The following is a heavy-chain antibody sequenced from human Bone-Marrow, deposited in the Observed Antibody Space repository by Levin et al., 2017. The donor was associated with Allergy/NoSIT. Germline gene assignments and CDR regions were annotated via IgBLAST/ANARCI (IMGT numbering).Heavy chain of an antibody. J-gene: IGHJ6*02. V-gene: IGHV3-7*01. D-gene: IGHD6-13*01. CDR3: ARDRIRQLVGYYYYYGMDV. CDR2: IKQDGSEK. CDR1: GFTFSSYW. Sequence: AGGSLRLSCAASGFTFSSYWMSWVRQAPGKGLEWVANIKQDGSEKYYVDSVKGRFTISRDNAKNSLYLQMNSLRAEDTAVYYCARDRIRQLVGYYYYYGMDVWGQGTTVTVSS.